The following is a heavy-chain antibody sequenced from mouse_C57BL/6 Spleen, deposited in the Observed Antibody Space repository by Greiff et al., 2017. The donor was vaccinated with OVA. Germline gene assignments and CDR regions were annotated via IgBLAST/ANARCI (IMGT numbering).Heavy chain of an antibody. D-gene: IGHD1-1*01. CDR2: IYPGDGDT. CDR1: GYAFSSSW. J-gene: IGHJ1*03. V-gene: IGHV1-82*01. CDR3: GRWDSSYWYCDV. Sequence: QVQLQQSGPELVKPGASVKISCKASGYAFSSSWMNWVKQRPGKGLEWIGRIYPGDGDTNYNGKFKGKATLTADKSSSTAYMQLSSLTSEDSAVYFCGRWDSSYWYCDVWGTGTTVTVSS.